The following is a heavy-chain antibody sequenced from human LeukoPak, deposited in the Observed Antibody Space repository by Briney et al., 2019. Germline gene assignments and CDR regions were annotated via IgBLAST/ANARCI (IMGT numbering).Heavy chain of an antibody. CDR1: GGSFSGYY. V-gene: IGHV4-34*01. CDR3: ARSHLWPTGTVEF. J-gene: IGHJ3*01. D-gene: IGHD5-18*01. CDR2: INHGGST. Sequence: PSETLSLTCAVYGGSFSGYYWTWIRQPPGKGLEWIGEINHGGSTNYNPSLKSRVTISVDTSKKQFSLKLNSLTAADTAVYFCARSHLWPTGTVEFWGQGTMVTVSS.